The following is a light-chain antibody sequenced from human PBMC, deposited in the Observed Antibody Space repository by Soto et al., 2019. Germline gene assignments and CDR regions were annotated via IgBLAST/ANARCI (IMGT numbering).Light chain of an antibody. CDR3: SSFRSSSTSYV. Sequence: QSSLTQPASRSGSPAHSITISSTVTSSDIGDSNYVSWYQQHPGKAPKLVIYDVSNRPSGVSNRFSGSKSANTASLTISGLQAEDEADYYCSSFRSSSTSYVFGTGTKVTVL. J-gene: IGLJ1*01. CDR2: DVS. V-gene: IGLV2-14*03. CDR1: SSDIGDSNY.